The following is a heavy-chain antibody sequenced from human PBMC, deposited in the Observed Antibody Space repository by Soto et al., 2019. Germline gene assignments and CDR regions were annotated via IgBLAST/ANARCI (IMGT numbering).Heavy chain of an antibody. V-gene: IGHV4-59*01. J-gene: IGHJ6*02. CDR1: GGSISSYY. CDR3: GRSEWLVGGAFMDV. CDR2: IYYSGST. D-gene: IGHD6-19*01. Sequence: QVQLQESGPGLVKPSETLSLTCTVSGGSISSYYWSWIRQPPGRGLEWIGYIYYSGSTNYNPSLKSRVTISVDTSKKQFSLKLSSVTAADTAVYDCGRSEWLVGGAFMDVWGQGTTVTVSS.